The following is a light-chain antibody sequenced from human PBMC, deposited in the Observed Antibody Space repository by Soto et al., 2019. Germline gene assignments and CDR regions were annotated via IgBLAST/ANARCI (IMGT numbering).Light chain of an antibody. CDR3: QQRSEWPRT. Sequence: DIVLTQSPATLSLSPGERATLSCRASQSISSSLAWYQQKPGQAPRLLIYDASTRATGFPARFSGSGSGTDFTLTIGSLEPEDFAVYYCQQRSEWPRTFGQGTKMDIK. CDR2: DAS. CDR1: QSISSS. V-gene: IGKV3-11*01. J-gene: IGKJ1*01.